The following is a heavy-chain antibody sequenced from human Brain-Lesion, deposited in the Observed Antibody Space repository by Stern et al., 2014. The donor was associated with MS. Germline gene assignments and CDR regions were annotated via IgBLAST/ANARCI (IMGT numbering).Heavy chain of an antibody. CDR2: IYYSGFT. Sequence: VQLVESGPGLVKPSETLSLTCTVSGGSISSSTYYWAWIRQPPGKGLEWIGNIYYSGFTYYNPSLKSRVTLSLDMSKNQFSLKLSSVTAADTAIYYCARHDSVPRPSQLYSARDRGPGYFDYWGQGTLVTVSS. CDR3: ARHDSVPRPSQLYSARDRGPGYFDY. V-gene: IGHV4-39*01. CDR1: GGSISSSTYY. J-gene: IGHJ4*02. D-gene: IGHD1-26*01.